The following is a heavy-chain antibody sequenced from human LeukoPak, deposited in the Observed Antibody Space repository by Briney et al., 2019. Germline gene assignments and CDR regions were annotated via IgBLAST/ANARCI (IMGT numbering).Heavy chain of an antibody. D-gene: IGHD4-17*01. CDR1: GFTFSGSA. CDR3: TRHIWGADYGDPTDAFDI. CDR2: IRSKANSYAT. Sequence: GGSLKLSCAASGFTFSGSAMHWVRQASGKGLEWVGRIRSKANSYATAYAASVKGRFTISRDDSKNTAYLQMNSLKTEDTAVYYCTRHIWGADYGDPTDAFDIWGQGTMVTVSS. V-gene: IGHV3-73*01. J-gene: IGHJ3*02.